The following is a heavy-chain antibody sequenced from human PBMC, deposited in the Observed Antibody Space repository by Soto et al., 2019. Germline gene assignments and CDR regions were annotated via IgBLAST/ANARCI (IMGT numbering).Heavy chain of an antibody. D-gene: IGHD3-10*01. CDR2: ISGSGGRT. CDR3: AKSPKTWGGTEH. Sequence: EVQLLESGGGLVQPGGSLRLSCAASGFTFSSYVMSWVRQAPGKGLECVSAISGSGGRTYYADSVKGRFTISRDNSKNTLYLQMNSLRAEDTAVYYCAKSPKTWGGTEHWGQGTLVTVSS. V-gene: IGHV3-23*01. J-gene: IGHJ4*02. CDR1: GFTFSSYV.